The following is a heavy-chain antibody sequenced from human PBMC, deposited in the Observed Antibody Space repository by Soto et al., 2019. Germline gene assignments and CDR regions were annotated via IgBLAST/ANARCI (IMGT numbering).Heavy chain of an antibody. CDR1: GFTFSSQW. CDR3: VRDIR. CDR2: INSDGSRI. V-gene: IGHV3-74*03. J-gene: IGHJ4*02. Sequence: EVQLVESGGGLVQPGGSLRLSCAASGFTFSSQWMYWVRQSPGKGPVWVSYINSDGSRIAYADSVKGRFTISRDNAKNTLYLLMNSLRVEDTAVYYCVRDIRWGRGTLVTVSS.